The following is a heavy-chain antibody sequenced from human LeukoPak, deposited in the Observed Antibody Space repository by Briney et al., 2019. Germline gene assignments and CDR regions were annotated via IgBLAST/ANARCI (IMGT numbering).Heavy chain of an antibody. CDR3: ARTIVGGTGLDAFDI. CDR1: GFTVSSNY. Sequence: GGSLRLSCAVSGFTVSSNYMSWVRQAPGKELEWVSVIYSDGSTYYADSLKGRFTMSRDNSKSTLYLQINSLRVEDTAVFYCARTIVGGTGLDAFDIWGQGTMVTASS. D-gene: IGHD1-26*01. V-gene: IGHV3-66*01. J-gene: IGHJ3*02. CDR2: IYSDGST.